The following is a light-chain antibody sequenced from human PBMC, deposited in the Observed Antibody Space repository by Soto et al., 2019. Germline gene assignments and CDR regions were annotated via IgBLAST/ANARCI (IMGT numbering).Light chain of an antibody. J-gene: IGKJ4*01. CDR2: DAS. CDR1: QSVSSY. V-gene: IGKV3-11*01. CDR3: QQGRNWLT. Sequence: EIVLTQSPATLSLSPGERATLFCRASQSVSSYLAGYQQKPGQAPRLLIYDASNRATGIPARFSGSGSGTDFTLTISSVEPEDVGGYYCQQGRNWLTFGGGTKVESK.